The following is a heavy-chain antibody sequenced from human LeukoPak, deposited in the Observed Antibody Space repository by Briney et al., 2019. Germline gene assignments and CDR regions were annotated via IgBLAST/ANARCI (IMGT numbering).Heavy chain of an antibody. Sequence: SETLSLTCTVSGGSISSYYWTWIRQPAGKGLEWIGHIYTSGSTNYNPSLKSRVTMSVDTSKNQFSLKLNSVTAADTAVYYCASTLQSIFDYWGQGILVTVSS. J-gene: IGHJ4*02. V-gene: IGHV4-4*07. CDR1: GGSISSYY. D-gene: IGHD4-11*01. CDR3: ASTLQSIFDY. CDR2: IYTSGST.